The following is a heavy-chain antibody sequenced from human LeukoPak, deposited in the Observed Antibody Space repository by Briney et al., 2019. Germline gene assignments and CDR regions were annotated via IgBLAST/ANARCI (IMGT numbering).Heavy chain of an antibody. D-gene: IGHD2-8*02. J-gene: IGHJ4*01. CDR3: ARHDEECPGEYCFLLSFDY. CDR1: GGSINNFY. Sequence: SETLSLTCTVSGGSINNFYWSWIRQSPGKGLEWIGYVHSSGRTDYNPSLRSRVSMSADTSKSQLSLSLTSVTAADTAVYFCARHDEECPGEYCFLLSFDYWGPGSLVTVSS. V-gene: IGHV4-59*08. CDR2: VHSSGRT.